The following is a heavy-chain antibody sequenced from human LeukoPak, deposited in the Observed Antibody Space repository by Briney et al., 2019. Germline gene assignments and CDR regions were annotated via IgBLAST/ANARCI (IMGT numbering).Heavy chain of an antibody. J-gene: IGHJ4*02. D-gene: IGHD5-24*01. CDR2: IYPGDSDT. CDR3: ARGAETDGYNYDY. Sequence: GESLKISCKGSGYTFTSYWIGWVRQMPGKGLEWMGIIYPGDSDTRYSPSFQGQVTISADKSISTAYLQWSSLKASDTAMYYCARGAETDGYNYDYWGQGTLVTVSS. V-gene: IGHV5-51*01. CDR1: GYTFTSYW.